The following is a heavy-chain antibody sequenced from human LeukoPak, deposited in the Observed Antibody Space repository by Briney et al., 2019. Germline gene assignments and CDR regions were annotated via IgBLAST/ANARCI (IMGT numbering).Heavy chain of an antibody. CDR3: AKSHTAMPDY. D-gene: IGHD5-18*01. CDR2: ISYDGSNK. Sequence: GGSLRLSCAASGFTFSSYGMHWVRQAPGKGLEWVAVISYDGSNKYYADSVKGRFTISRDNSKNTLYLQMNSLRAEDTAVYYCAKSHTAMPDYWGQGTLVTVSS. CDR1: GFTFSSYG. V-gene: IGHV3-30*18. J-gene: IGHJ4*02.